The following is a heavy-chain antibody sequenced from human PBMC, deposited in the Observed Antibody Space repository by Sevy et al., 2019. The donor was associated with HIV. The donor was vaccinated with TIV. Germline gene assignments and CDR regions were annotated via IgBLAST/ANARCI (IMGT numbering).Heavy chain of an antibody. CDR3: ARDTDILTGYYPAPFDY. CDR1: GFTFSSYW. V-gene: IGHV3-7*01. CDR2: IKQDGSEK. Sequence: GSLRLSCAASGFTFSSYWMSWVRQAPGKGLEWVANIKQDGSEKYYVDSVKGRFTISRDNAKNSLYLQMNSLRAEDTAVYYCARDTDILTGYYPAPFDYWGQGTLVTVSS. J-gene: IGHJ4*02. D-gene: IGHD3-9*01.